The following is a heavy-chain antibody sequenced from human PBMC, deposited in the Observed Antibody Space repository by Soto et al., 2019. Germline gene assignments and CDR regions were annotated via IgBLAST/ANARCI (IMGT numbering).Heavy chain of an antibody. D-gene: IGHD5-12*01. CDR1: AFTFSNYG. J-gene: IGHJ4*02. Sequence: GGSLRLSCVASAFTFSNYGMSWFRQAPGKGLEWVSAISSGGSTFYAESVKGRFTISRDNSKNTLYLQMNSLRAEDTAVYYCAKENSGYEKWGQGTLVYV. CDR3: AKENSGYEK. CDR2: ISSGGST. V-gene: IGHV3-23*01.